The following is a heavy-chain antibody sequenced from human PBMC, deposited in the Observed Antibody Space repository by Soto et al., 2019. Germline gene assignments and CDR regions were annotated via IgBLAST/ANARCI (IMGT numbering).Heavy chain of an antibody. Sequence: QVQLQESGPGLVKPSGTLSLTCAVSSGSISSSNWWSWVRQPPGKGLEWIGEIYHSGSTNYNPSLKIRVTISVDKSKIQLFLKVSSVTAADTAVYYCARMGRVGYCSGGSCIWGNYYCYYMDVWGKGTTVMVSS. CDR3: ARMGRVGYCSGGSCIWGNYYCYYMDV. CDR1: SGSISSSNW. D-gene: IGHD2-15*01. V-gene: IGHV4-4*02. CDR2: IYHSGST. J-gene: IGHJ6*03.